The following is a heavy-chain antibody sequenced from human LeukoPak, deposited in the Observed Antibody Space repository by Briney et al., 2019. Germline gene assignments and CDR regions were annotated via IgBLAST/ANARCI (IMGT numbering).Heavy chain of an antibody. Sequence: GGSLRLSCAASGFPFHNYWMTWVRQAPGKGLEWVANINQDDNEKYYLDSVKGRFTISSDNAETSLFLQMTSLRVEDTAIYYCARGLYGSGRRSLMAHWGPGTLVAVSS. CDR1: GFPFHNYW. D-gene: IGHD3-10*01. CDR3: ARGLYGSGRRSLMAH. J-gene: IGHJ4*02. CDR2: INQDDNEK. V-gene: IGHV3-7*01.